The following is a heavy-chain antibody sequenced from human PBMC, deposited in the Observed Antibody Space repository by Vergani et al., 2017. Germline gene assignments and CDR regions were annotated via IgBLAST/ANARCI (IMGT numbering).Heavy chain of an antibody. CDR2: IYHSGGA. CDR3: ARTESFILRYFHWAL. D-gene: IGHD3-9*01. V-gene: IGHV4-39*01. CDR1: GGSITSSRYY. J-gene: IGHJ4*02. Sequence: QLHLQESGPGLVKPSETLSLTCTVSGGSITSSRYYWGWIRQPPGKGLEWIGNIYHSGGAYYNPSLKGRVTISVDTSKNQFSLVVTSVTAADTAIYFCARTESFILRYFHWALWGQGTLVTVSS.